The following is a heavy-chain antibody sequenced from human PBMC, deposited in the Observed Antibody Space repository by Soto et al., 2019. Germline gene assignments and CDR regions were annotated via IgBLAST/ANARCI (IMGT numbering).Heavy chain of an antibody. CDR2: ISYDGTAK. CDR1: GFTFSHYG. V-gene: IGHV3-30*18. J-gene: IGHJ4*02. CDR3: AKMKGNSSSFDY. Sequence: LRLSCSASGFTFSHYGLDWVRLAPGGGLEWVAVISYDGTAKYYADSVKGRFTISRDNSQNRLFLQMNSLRAEDTALYYCAKMKGNSSSFDYWGQGTVGTSP. D-gene: IGHD6-6*01.